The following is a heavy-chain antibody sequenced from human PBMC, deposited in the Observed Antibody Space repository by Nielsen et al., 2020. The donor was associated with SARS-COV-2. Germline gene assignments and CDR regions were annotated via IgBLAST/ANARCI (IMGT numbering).Heavy chain of an antibody. J-gene: IGHJ6*02. Sequence: GESLKISCAASGFTFSNNWMHWVRQAPGKGLVWVSRITSDGSRTTYGDSVQGRFTISRDNAKNTLYLQMNSLRAEDTAVYYCARHPIVVVPAAVSFYYYGMDVWGQGTTVTVSS. V-gene: IGHV3-74*01. D-gene: IGHD2-2*01. CDR3: ARHPIVVVPAAVSFYYYGMDV. CDR1: GFTFSNNW. CDR2: ITSDGSRT.